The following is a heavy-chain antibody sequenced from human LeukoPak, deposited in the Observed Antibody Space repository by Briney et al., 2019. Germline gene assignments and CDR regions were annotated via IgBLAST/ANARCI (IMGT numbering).Heavy chain of an antibody. CDR3: ASSCSGGSCYGT. Sequence: SETLSLTCAVYGGSFSGYYWGWIRQPPGKGLGWIGEINHSGSTNYNPSLKSRVTISVDTSKNQFSLKLSSVTAADTAVYYCASSCSGGSCYGTWGQGTLVTVSS. CDR1: GGSFSGYY. V-gene: IGHV4-34*01. J-gene: IGHJ5*02. CDR2: INHSGST. D-gene: IGHD2-15*01.